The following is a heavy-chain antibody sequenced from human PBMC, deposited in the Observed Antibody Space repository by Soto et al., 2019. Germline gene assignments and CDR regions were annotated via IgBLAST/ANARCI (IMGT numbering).Heavy chain of an antibody. J-gene: IGHJ6*03. CDR3: ARVVGRFLGGIPGYYMAG. D-gene: IGHD3-3*01. Sequence: QAQLQQWGAGLLKPSETLSLTCAVYGGSFSGYYWSWIRQSPGKGLEWIGEINQSGGTNHNPSLGSRVTMSVDTSKNQCSLRLTSVTAADTAVYYCARVVGRFLGGIPGYYMAGWGKGTTVTVSS. CDR1: GGSFSGYY. V-gene: IGHV4-34*01. CDR2: INQSGGT.